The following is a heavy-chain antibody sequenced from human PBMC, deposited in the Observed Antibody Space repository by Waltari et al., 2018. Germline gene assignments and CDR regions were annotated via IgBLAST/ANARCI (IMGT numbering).Heavy chain of an antibody. CDR3: ARGPPRGGWTDY. Sequence: QVQLVQSGAEVKKPGSSVKVSCKASGGTFSSYAISWVRQAPGQGLEWMGGIIPNFGTANDAQKFQGRVTITTDESTSTAYMELSSLRSDDTAVYYCARGPPRGGWTDYWGQGTLVTVSS. CDR2: IIPNFGTA. CDR1: GGTFSSYA. D-gene: IGHD6-19*01. V-gene: IGHV1-69*05. J-gene: IGHJ4*02.